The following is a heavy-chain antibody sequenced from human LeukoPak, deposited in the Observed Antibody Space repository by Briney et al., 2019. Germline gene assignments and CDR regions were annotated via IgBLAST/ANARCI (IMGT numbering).Heavy chain of an antibody. Sequence: GGSLRLSCATSGFTFRSYSMNWVRQAPGKGLEWVSSISSSGSYIYYADSVRGRFTISRDNAKNSLYLQMNSLRAEDTALYCCARDRSTNSYAEYFFDYWGQGTLVTVSS. V-gene: IGHV3-21*01. CDR2: ISSSGSYI. D-gene: IGHD3-16*01. J-gene: IGHJ4*02. CDR3: ARDRSTNSYAEYFFDY. CDR1: GFTFRSYS.